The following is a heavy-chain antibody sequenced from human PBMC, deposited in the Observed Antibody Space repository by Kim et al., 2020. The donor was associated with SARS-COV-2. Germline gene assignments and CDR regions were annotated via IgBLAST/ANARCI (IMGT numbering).Heavy chain of an antibody. CDR1: GYSFTSYW. V-gene: IGHV5-51*01. D-gene: IGHD5-12*01. CDR2: IYPGDSDT. Sequence: GESLKISCKGSGYSFTSYWIGWVRQMPGKGLEWMGIIYPGDSDTRYSPSFQGQVTISADKSISTAYLQWSSLKASDTAMYYCAASGVGIVRGYDVDYWGQGTLVTVSS. CDR3: AASGVGIVRGYDVDY. J-gene: IGHJ4*02.